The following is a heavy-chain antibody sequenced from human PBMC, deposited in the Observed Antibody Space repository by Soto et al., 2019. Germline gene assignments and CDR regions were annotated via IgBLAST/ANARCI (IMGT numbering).Heavy chain of an antibody. CDR3: AKDVEGGSLFRGAFDY. J-gene: IGHJ4*02. Sequence: GGSLRLSCVASRFTFTSYAMSWVRQAPGKGLEWVAAISASGGATIHADSVKGRLTISRDNSKNTLYLQMNSLRAEDTAVYYCAKDVEGGSLFRGAFDYWGQGTRVTVSS. V-gene: IGHV3-23*01. D-gene: IGHD1-26*01. CDR1: RFTFTSYA. CDR2: ISASGGAT.